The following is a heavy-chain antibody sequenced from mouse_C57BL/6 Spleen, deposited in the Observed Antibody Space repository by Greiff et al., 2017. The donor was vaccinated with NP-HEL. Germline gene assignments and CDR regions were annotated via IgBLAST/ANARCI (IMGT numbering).Heavy chain of an antibody. Sequence: QVQLQQSGAELVRPGTSVKVSCKASGYAFTNYLIEWVKQRPGQGLEWIGVINPGSGGTNYNEKFKGKATLTADKSSSTAYMQLSSLTSEDSAVYFCARSTHYFDYRGQGTTLTVSS. CDR2: INPGSGGT. CDR3: ARSTHYFDY. J-gene: IGHJ2*01. CDR1: GYAFTNYL. V-gene: IGHV1-54*01.